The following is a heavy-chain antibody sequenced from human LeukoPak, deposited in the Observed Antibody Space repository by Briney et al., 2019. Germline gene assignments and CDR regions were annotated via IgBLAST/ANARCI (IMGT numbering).Heavy chain of an antibody. CDR1: GYSISSGYY. V-gene: IGHV4-38-2*02. CDR2: ISHSGTT. D-gene: IGHD3-10*01. J-gene: IGHJ4*02. Sequence: SETLSLTCAVSGYSISSGYYWGWIRQPPEKGLEWIASISHSGTTYYNPSLKSRVTISVDTSKNQFSLNLSSVTAADTAVYYCARDYGHYFDYWGQGTLVIVSS. CDR3: ARDYGHYFDY.